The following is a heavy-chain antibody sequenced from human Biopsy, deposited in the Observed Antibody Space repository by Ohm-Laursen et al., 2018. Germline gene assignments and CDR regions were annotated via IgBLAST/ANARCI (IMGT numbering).Heavy chain of an antibody. CDR2: IYYTGST. D-gene: IGHD1-26*01. V-gene: IGHV4-59*08. J-gene: IGHJ2*01. Sequence: SETLLLTCTVSGGSISSYYWSWIRQPPGKGLEWIGYIYYTGSTNYNPSLKSRVTISVDTSMNHLSLRLTSVTAADTAVYYCARHAPSYSGSYWRYFDLWGRGTLVTVSS. CDR1: GGSISSYY. CDR3: ARHAPSYSGSYWRYFDL.